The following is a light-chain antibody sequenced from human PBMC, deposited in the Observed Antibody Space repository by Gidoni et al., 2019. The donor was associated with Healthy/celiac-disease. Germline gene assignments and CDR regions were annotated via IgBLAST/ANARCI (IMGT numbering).Light chain of an antibody. V-gene: IGKV3-11*01. J-gene: IGKJ4*01. Sequence: EIVLTQSPATLSLSPGERATLSCRASQSVSSYLAWYQQKPGQATRLLIYDASHRATGIPARFSGSGSGTDFTLTISSLEPEDFAVYYCQQRSNWPPGLTFGGGTKVEIK. CDR2: DAS. CDR3: QQRSNWPPGLT. CDR1: QSVSSY.